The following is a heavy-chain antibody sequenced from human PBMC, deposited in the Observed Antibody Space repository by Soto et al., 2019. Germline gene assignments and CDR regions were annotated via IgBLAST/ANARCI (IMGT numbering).Heavy chain of an antibody. D-gene: IGHD2-15*01. CDR1: GFTFSSYG. CDR3: ARDRGVSGGIIGYYYYYMDV. Sequence: GGSLRLSCAASGFTFSSYGMHWVRQAPGKGLEWVAVIWYDGSNKYYADSVKGRFTISRDNSKNTLYLQMNSLRAEDTAVYYCARDRGVSGGIIGYYYYYMDVWGKGTTVTVSS. CDR2: IWYDGSNK. V-gene: IGHV3-33*01. J-gene: IGHJ6*03.